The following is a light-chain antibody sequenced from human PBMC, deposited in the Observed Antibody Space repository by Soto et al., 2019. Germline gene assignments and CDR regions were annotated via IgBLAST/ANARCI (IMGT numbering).Light chain of an antibody. J-gene: IGLJ2*01. CDR2: ATR. CDR1: STDVGNYNL. Sequence: QSALTQPASVSGSPGQSITISCTGTSTDVGNYNLVSWYQQHPGKAPKLIIYATRKRPSGVSDRYSGSKSGNTASLTISGLQAEDEANYYCQAWDSNTVLFGGGTKLTVL. CDR3: QAWDSNTVL. V-gene: IGLV2-23*01.